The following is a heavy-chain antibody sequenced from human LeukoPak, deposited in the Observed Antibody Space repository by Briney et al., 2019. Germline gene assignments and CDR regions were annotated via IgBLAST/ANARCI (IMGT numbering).Heavy chain of an antibody. J-gene: IGHJ6*03. CDR1: GYTFTSYY. D-gene: IGHD5-12*01. Sequence: ASVKVSCKASGYTFTSYYMHWVRQAPGQGLEWMGIINPSGGSTSYAQKFQGRVTITTDESTSTAYMELSSLRSEDTAVYYCARESGYSGYGYYYYYYYMDVWGKGTTVTVSS. CDR2: INPSGGST. V-gene: IGHV1-46*01. CDR3: ARESGYSGYGYYYYYYYMDV.